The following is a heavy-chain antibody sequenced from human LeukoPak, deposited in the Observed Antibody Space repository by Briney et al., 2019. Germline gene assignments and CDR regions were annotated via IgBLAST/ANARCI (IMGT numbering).Heavy chain of an antibody. Sequence: TSETLSLTCAVYGGSFSGYYWSWIRQPPGKGLEWIGEINHSGSTNYNPSLKSRVTISVDTSKNQFSLKLSSVTAADTAVYYCASLLGYCSGGSCYGLDYWGQGTLVTVSS. CDR3: ASLLGYCSGGSCYGLDY. J-gene: IGHJ4*02. CDR1: GGSFSGYY. V-gene: IGHV4-34*01. CDR2: INHSGST. D-gene: IGHD2-15*01.